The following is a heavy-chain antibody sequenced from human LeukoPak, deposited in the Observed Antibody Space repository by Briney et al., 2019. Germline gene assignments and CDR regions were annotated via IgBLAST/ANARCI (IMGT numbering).Heavy chain of an antibody. CDR2: IYTSGST. CDR1: GGSISSYY. D-gene: IGHD1-26*01. J-gene: IGHJ4*02. CDR3: ARENSGSYREFDY. V-gene: IGHV4-4*07. Sequence: PSETLSLTCTVSGGSISSYYWSWIRQPAGKGLEWFGRIYTSGSTNYNASLKSRVSMSVDTSKNQFSLKLSSVTAADTAVFYCARENSGSYREFDYWGQGTLVTVSS.